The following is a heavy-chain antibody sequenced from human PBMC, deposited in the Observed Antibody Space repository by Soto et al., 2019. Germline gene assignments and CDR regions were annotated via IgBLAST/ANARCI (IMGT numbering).Heavy chain of an antibody. D-gene: IGHD3-22*01. CDR1: GFTFSRAT. V-gene: IGHV3-30*04. CDR3: AKDTYYHDSSGFYVFDY. Sequence: HPGGSLRLSCAASGFTFSRATIHWVRQTPGKGLEWVAVTSYDGRNNNYADSVRGRFTISRDNSKNTLYLQMNSLRAEDTAVYYCAKDTYYHDSSGFYVFDYWGQGT. CDR2: TSYDGRNN. J-gene: IGHJ4*02.